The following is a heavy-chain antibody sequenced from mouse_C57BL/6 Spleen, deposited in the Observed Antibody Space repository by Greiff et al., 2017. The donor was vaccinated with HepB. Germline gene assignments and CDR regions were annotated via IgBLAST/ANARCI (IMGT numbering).Heavy chain of an antibody. CDR3: ARGRITTVALDY. CDR1: GYAFSSYW. J-gene: IGHJ2*01. D-gene: IGHD1-1*01. V-gene: IGHV1-80*01. Sequence: QVQLQQSGAELVKPGASVKISCKASGYAFSSYWMNWVKQRPGKGLEWIGQIYPGDGDTNYNGKFKGKATLTADKSSSTAYMQLSSLTSEDSAVYFCARGRITTVALDYWGQGTTLTVSS. CDR2: IYPGDGDT.